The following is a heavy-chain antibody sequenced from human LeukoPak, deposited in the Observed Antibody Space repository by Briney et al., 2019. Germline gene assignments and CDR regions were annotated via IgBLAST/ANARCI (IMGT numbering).Heavy chain of an antibody. D-gene: IGHD3-16*01. V-gene: IGHV3-23*01. CDR2: ISGSGGST. Sequence: GGSLRLSCAASGFTFSSYAMNWVRQAPGKGLEWVSAISGSGGSTYYADSVKGRFTISRDNSKNTLYLQMNSLRAEDTAVYYCANGLSLSRYGDYFDYWGQGTLVTVSS. CDR1: GFTFSSYA. J-gene: IGHJ4*02. CDR3: ANGLSLSRYGDYFDY.